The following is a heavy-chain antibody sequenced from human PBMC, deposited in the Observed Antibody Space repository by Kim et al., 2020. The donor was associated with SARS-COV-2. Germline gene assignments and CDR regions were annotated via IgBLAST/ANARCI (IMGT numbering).Heavy chain of an antibody. CDR2: MNTNTGNP. V-gene: IGHV7-4-1*02. Sequence: ASVKVSCKASGYTFSSYTVNWVRQAPGQGLEWMGWMNTNTGNPTFAQGFTGRFVFSLDTSVSTAYLQIKSLKAEDTAVYYCAREIMVRGVPLFDYWGQGT. J-gene: IGHJ4*02. CDR3: AREIMVRGVPLFDY. CDR1: GYTFSSYT. D-gene: IGHD3-10*01.